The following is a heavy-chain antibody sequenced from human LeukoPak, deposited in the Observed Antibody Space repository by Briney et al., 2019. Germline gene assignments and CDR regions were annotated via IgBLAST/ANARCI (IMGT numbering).Heavy chain of an antibody. CDR1: GLMVTSNH. J-gene: IGHJ4*01. V-gene: IGHV3-53*01. D-gene: IGHD6-25*01. CDR3: ARDHAPAGGGLDY. Sequence: GGSLRLSCAATGLMVTSNHMAWVRQAPGKGLEWVSFIYTGGITYYSDSVSGRFTIFRDRYKNTLYLQMNNLRVEDPALYYCARDHAPAGGGLDYWGHGTQVTVSS. CDR2: IYTGGIT.